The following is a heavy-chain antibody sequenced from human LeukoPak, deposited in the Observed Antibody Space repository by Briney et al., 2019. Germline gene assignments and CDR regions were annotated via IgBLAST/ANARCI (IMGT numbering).Heavy chain of an antibody. CDR1: GYSISSGYY. CDR3: ARVKRATMIVDAFDI. J-gene: IGHJ3*02. V-gene: IGHV4-38-2*02. Sequence: PSETLSLTCTVSGYSISSGYYWGWIRQPPGKGLEWIGSIYHSGSTYYNPSLKSRVTMSVDTSKNQFSLKLSSVTAADTAVYYCARVKRATMIVDAFDIWGQGTMVTVSS. D-gene: IGHD3-22*01. CDR2: IYHSGST.